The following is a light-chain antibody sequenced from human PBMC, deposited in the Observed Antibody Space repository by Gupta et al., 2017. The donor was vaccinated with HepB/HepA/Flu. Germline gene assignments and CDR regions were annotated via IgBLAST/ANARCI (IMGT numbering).Light chain of an antibody. J-gene: IGKJ5*01. CDR3: QQCDTSHIT. V-gene: IGKV3-20*01. CDR1: RSIRSRY. Sequence: EIVLTQSPGTLSLSPGERVTLSCRASRSIRSRYFAWYQQRPGQAPRLLIYDASNRATGIPDRFIGSGSGTDFTLTISRLEPEDFEVYYCQQCDTSHITFGQGTRLEIK. CDR2: DAS.